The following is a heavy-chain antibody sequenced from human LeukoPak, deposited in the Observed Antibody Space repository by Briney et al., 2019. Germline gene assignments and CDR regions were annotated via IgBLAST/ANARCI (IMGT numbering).Heavy chain of an antibody. D-gene: IGHD3-22*01. J-gene: IGHJ4*02. CDR3: SSHDSSGND. Sequence: GGSLRLSCAASGFSFSTYWMAWVRQAPGKGLEWVGNIHKDGRVMFYAASVKGRFTISRDNAKNSLYLDMNSLRDEDTAIYCASSHDSSGNDWGQGTLVTVTS. CDR1: GFSFSTYW. V-gene: IGHV3-7*03. CDR2: IHKDGRVM.